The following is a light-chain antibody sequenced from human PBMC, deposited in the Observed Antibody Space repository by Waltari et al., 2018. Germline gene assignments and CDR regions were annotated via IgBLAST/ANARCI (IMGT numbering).Light chain of an antibody. J-gene: IGLJ1*01. V-gene: IGLV2-8*01. CDR2: DVS. CDR1: SSDVGDYDY. Sequence: QSALTQPPSASGSLGQSVTISCTGTSSDVGDYDYVSWFQQHPGKAPKLMIYDVSKRPSGVPDRLSGSKSGNTASLTVSGLQAEDEADYYCSSYAGSNNLVFGSGTKVTVL. CDR3: SSYAGSNNLV.